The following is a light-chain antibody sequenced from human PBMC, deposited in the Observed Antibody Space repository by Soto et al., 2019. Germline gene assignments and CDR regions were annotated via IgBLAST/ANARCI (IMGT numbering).Light chain of an antibody. Sequence: DIQMTQSPSTLSASVGDRVTITCRASQSISSWLAWYQQKPGKAPKLLIYKASSLESGVPSRFSGSGSGTEFTLTISSLQPDDFATYYCQQYNSYSGTFGQGTKXXX. V-gene: IGKV1-5*03. J-gene: IGKJ1*01. CDR3: QQYNSYSGT. CDR1: QSISSW. CDR2: KAS.